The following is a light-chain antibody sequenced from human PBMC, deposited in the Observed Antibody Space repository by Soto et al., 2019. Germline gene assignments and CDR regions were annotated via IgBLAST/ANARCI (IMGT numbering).Light chain of an antibody. Sequence: EIVLRQSPATLSLSPGERATLSCRASQSVSSYLAWYQQKPGRAPRLLIYDASNRATGIPARFSGSGSGTDFTLTISSLEPEDFASYYCQQLSNWPSITFGQGGLLE. J-gene: IGKJ5*01. CDR1: QSVSSY. CDR2: DAS. V-gene: IGKV3-11*01. CDR3: QQLSNWPSIT.